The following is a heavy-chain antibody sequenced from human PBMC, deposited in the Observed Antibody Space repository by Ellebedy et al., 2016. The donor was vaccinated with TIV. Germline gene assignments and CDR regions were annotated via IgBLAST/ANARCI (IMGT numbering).Heavy chain of an antibody. V-gene: IGHV3-48*04. Sequence: PSETLSLTCAGSGFSFSDSTFNWVRQAPGKGLEWLSYIGIGSRVIFYADSVKGRFTISRDNAKNSVYLQMNSLRVEDTAMYYCTSHFDSHWFDYWGQGTLVSVSS. CDR1: GFSFSDST. CDR2: IGIGSRVI. D-gene: IGHD3-9*01. J-gene: IGHJ5*01. CDR3: TSHFDSHWFDY.